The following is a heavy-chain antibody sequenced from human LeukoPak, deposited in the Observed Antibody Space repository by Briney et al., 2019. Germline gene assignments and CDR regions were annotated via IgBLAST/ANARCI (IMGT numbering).Heavy chain of an antibody. D-gene: IGHD3-10*01. CDR2: IYTSGST. CDR1: GGSISSGSYY. J-gene: IGHJ4*02. Sequence: SETLSLTCTVSGGSISSGSYYWSWIRQPAGKGLEWIGRIYTSGSTNYNPSLKSRVTMSVDTSRNHFSLKLSSVTAADTAVYYCARDPDPDGSGGFDSWGQGTLVTVSS. V-gene: IGHV4-61*02. CDR3: ARDPDPDGSGGFDS.